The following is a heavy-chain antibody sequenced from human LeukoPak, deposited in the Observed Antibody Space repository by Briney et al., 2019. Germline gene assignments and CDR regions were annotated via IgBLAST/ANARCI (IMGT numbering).Heavy chain of an antibody. J-gene: IGHJ6*02. Sequence: GGSLRLSCAASGFTVSNNYMTWVRQAPGKGLEWVSVIYGGGSTYYADSVKGRFTISRDNSKNTLYLEMNSLRAEDTAVYYCARRFYGMDVWGQATTVTVPS. CDR1: GFTVSNNY. CDR3: ARRFYGMDV. CDR2: IYGGGST. V-gene: IGHV3-66*01.